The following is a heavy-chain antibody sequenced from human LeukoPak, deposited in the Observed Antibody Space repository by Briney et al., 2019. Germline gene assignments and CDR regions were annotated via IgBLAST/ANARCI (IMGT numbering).Heavy chain of an antibody. CDR2: INHSGNT. Sequence: SETLSLTCAVYGGSFSGYYWSWIRQPPGKGLEWIGEINHSGNTNYNPSLKRRVTISVDTSKNQLSLKLSSVTAADTAVYYCARGYSSSWYVYWGQGTLVTVSS. CDR1: GGSFSGYY. J-gene: IGHJ4*02. D-gene: IGHD6-13*01. V-gene: IGHV4-34*01. CDR3: ARGYSSSWYVY.